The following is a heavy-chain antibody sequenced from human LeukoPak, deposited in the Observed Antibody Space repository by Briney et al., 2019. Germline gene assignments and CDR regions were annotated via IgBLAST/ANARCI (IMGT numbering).Heavy chain of an antibody. J-gene: IGHJ4*02. D-gene: IGHD1-26*01. CDR3: ARHSGVVGATHY. Sequence: PSETLSLTCAVSGYSISSGYYWGWIRQPPGKGLEWIGSIYHSGSTYYNPSLKSRVTISVDTSKNQFSLKLSSVTAADTAVYYCARHSGVVGATHYWGQGTLVTVSS. CDR1: GYSISSGYY. V-gene: IGHV4-38-2*01. CDR2: IYHSGST.